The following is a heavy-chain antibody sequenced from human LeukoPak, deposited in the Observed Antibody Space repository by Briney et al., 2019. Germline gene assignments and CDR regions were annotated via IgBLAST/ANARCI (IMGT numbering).Heavy chain of an antibody. D-gene: IGHD3-22*01. CDR1: GFTFSNFW. Sequence: GGSLRLSRAASGFTFSNFWMHWVRQAPGKGLVWVALIYGDGSFTRYADSVKGRFTISRDNSKNTLYLQMNSLRAEDTAVYYCTRAPDGYYYDSSGYYGNWFDPWGQGTLVTVSS. CDR2: IYGDGSFT. J-gene: IGHJ5*02. CDR3: TRAPDGYYYDSSGYYGNWFDP. V-gene: IGHV3-74*01.